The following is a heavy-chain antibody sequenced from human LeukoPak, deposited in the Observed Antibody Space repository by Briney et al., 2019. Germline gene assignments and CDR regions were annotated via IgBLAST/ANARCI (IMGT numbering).Heavy chain of an antibody. CDR2: IGTASDT. D-gene: IGHD1-1*01. V-gene: IGHV3-13*01. J-gene: IGHJ6*03. CDR3: ARGPPRGKYYYMDV. CDR1: GFTFSSYS. Sequence: GGSLRLSCAASGFTFSSYSMNWVRQPTGQGLEWVSTIGTASDTYYPGSVEGRFTLSRDNAKNSLYLQMNSLTAGDTAVYYCARGPPRGKYYYMDVWGKGTTVTVSS.